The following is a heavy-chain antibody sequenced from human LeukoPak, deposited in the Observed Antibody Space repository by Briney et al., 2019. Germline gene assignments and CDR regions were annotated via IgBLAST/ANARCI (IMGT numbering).Heavy chain of an antibody. J-gene: IGHJ5*01. CDR3: ARDDFGDYLGWFDS. CDR2: ISSTSSTV. D-gene: IGHD4-17*01. Sequence: GGSLRLSCAASGFTSSTYSMNWVRQAPGKGQEWVSYISSTSSTVHYADSVKGRFTVSRDNAKNSLFLQMNSLRAEDTAVYYCARDDFGDYLGWFDSWGQGTLVTVSS. V-gene: IGHV3-48*04. CDR1: GFTSSTYS.